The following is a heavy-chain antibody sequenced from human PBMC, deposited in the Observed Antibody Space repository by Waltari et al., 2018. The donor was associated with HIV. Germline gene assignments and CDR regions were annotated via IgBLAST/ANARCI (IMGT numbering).Heavy chain of an antibody. CDR2: INTRTGNP. CDR3: ARVDGSASFSFDS. Sequence: QVQLVQSGSDLKKPGASVNVSCKASTYTFTNYALHWVRQAPGQVLEWMGWINTRTGNPTYAQAFTGRFVFSSDTSVSTAYLQITSLKAEDTAIYYCARVDGSASFSFDSWGQGALVTVSS. V-gene: IGHV7-4-1*02. CDR1: TYTFTNYA. J-gene: IGHJ4*02. D-gene: IGHD1-1*01.